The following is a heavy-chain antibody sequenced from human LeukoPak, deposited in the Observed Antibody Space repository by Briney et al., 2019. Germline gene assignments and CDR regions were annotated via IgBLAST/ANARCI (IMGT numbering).Heavy chain of an antibody. CDR3: ARDLHYYVAMDV. Sequence: PGGSLRLSCEASGFTFSAYAMTWVRQAPGKGLEWVSSIGSDGKTHYSESVKGRFAISRDNSKSMLFLQLNSLRAEDTALYYCARDLHYYVAMDVGAQGTTVRV. CDR2: IGSDGKT. CDR1: GFTFSAYA. V-gene: IGHV3-23*01. J-gene: IGHJ6*02. D-gene: IGHD3-10*02.